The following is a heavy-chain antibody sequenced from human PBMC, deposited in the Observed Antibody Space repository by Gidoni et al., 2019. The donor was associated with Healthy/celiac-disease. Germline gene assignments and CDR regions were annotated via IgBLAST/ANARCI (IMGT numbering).Heavy chain of an antibody. CDR2: INPSSGGT. Sequence: QVQLVQSGAEVKKTGASVTVSCKAAGYTFTGYCMPWVRPASGQGLEGMGWINPSSGGTNYAQKVQGRVTRTRDTSISTAYMELSRLRSDDTAVYYCASTRNYCSGGSCYLDAFDIWGQGTMVTVSS. CDR3: ASTRNYCSGGSCYLDAFDI. J-gene: IGHJ3*02. D-gene: IGHD2-15*01. V-gene: IGHV1-2*02. CDR1: GYTFTGYC.